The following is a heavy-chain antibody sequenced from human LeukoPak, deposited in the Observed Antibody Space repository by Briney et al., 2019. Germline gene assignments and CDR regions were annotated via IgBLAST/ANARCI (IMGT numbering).Heavy chain of an antibody. V-gene: IGHV3-23*01. CDR3: AKYSGSGYFYYYMDV. Sequence: GGSLRLSCAASGFTFSSCALSWVRQAPGKGLEWVSAISGSSGGTYYADSVKGRFTISRDNSKNALYLQMNSLRAEDTAVYYCAKYSGSGYFYYYMDVWGRGTPVTLSS. CDR1: GFTFSSCA. CDR2: ISGSSGGT. J-gene: IGHJ6*03. D-gene: IGHD1-26*01.